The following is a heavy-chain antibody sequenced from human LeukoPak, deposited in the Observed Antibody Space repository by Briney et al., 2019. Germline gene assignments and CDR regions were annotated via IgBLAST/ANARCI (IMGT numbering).Heavy chain of an antibody. D-gene: IGHD3-16*01. J-gene: IGHJ6*02. CDR2: ISGSGGST. CDR3: ARAKTYYDYVWGDYGMDV. V-gene: IGHV3-23*01. Sequence: PGGSLRLSCAASGFTFSGYAMSWVRPAPGKGLEWVSAISGSGGSTYYADSVKGRFTISRDNSKNTLYLQMNSLRAEDTAVYYCARAKTYYDYVWGDYGMDVWGQGTTVTVSS. CDR1: GFTFSGYA.